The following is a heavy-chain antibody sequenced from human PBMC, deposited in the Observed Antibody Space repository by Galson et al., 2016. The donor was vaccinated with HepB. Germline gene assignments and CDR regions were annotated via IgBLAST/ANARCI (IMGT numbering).Heavy chain of an antibody. CDR2: IYTDGRS. D-gene: IGHD3-22*01. V-gene: IGHV4-61*02. J-gene: IGHJ4*02. Sequence: TLSLTCTVSGGSISSGSYYWSWIRQPAGKGLEWIGLIYTDGRSNYDPSLKSRVTMAVDTSKNQVSMTLSSVTAADTAVYYCGGSSHYDASSGFSDCWGQGTQVTVSS. CDR3: GGSSHYDASSGFSDC. CDR1: GGSISSGSYY.